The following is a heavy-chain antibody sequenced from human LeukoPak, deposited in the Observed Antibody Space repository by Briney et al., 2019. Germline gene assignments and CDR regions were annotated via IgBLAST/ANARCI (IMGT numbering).Heavy chain of an antibody. Sequence: GGSLRLSCAASGFTFSSYAMSWVRQAPGKGLEWVSAISGSGGSTYYADSVKGRFTISRDNSKNTLYLQMNSLRAEDTAVYYCARRYSSSWHNWFDPWGQGTLVTVSS. CDR2: ISGSGGST. V-gene: IGHV3-23*01. CDR3: ARRYSSSWHNWFDP. CDR1: GFTFSSYA. J-gene: IGHJ5*02. D-gene: IGHD6-13*01.